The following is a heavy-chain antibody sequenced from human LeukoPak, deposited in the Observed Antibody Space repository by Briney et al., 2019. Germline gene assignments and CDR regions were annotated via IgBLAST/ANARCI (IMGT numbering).Heavy chain of an antibody. Sequence: PGGSLRLSCAASGFTFSSYAMHWVRQAPGKGLEWVAVISYDGSNKYYADSVKGRFTISRDNSKNTLYLQMNSLRAEDTAVYYCARDQALWFGDRYGMDVWGQGTTVTVSS. CDR1: GFTFSSYA. CDR2: ISYDGSNK. CDR3: ARDQALWFGDRYGMDV. V-gene: IGHV3-30-3*01. D-gene: IGHD3-10*01. J-gene: IGHJ6*02.